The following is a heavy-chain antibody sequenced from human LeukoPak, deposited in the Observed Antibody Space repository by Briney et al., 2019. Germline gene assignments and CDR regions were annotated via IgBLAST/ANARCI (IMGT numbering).Heavy chain of an antibody. D-gene: IGHD3-10*01. CDR2: IIPIFGTA. J-gene: IGHJ5*02. CDR1: GGTFSSYA. Sequence: GASVKVSCKASGGTFSSYAISWVRQAPGQGLEWMGGIIPIFGTANYAQKFQGRVTITADESTSTAYMELSSLRSEDTAVYYCARDSALYGSGRRGFDPWGQGTLVTVSS. CDR3: ARDSALYGSGRRGFDP. V-gene: IGHV1-69*13.